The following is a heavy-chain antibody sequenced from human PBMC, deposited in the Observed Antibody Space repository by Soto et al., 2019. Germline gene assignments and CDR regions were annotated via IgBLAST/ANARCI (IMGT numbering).Heavy chain of an antibody. V-gene: IGHV3-30*18. D-gene: IGHD6-19*01. CDR1: GFTLSNTG. CDR3: AKDWSSSGWFNWFDP. Sequence: VSGGGVVQPGRSLRLSCVASGFTLSNTGMHWVRQAPGKGLEWVAMISHDGSNTYYGDSVKGRFTISRDNSWNTLYLQMDSLRPEDTSVYYCAKDWSSSGWFNWFDPWGQGTLVTVSS. CDR2: ISHDGSNT. J-gene: IGHJ5*02.